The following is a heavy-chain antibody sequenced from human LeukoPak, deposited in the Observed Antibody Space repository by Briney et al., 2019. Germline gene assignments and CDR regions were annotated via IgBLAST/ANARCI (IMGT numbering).Heavy chain of an antibody. D-gene: IGHD2-2*01. CDR1: GYTFTSNY. CDR3: ARGYQLLSRSRGSVLGY. J-gene: IGHJ4*02. CDR2: INPSVGST. V-gene: IGHV1-46*01. Sequence: GASVKVSCKASGYTFTSNYMLWVRQAPGQGLEWMGIINPSVGSTTYAQKFQGRVTITRDTSASTAYMELSSLRSEDTAVYYCARGYQLLSRSRGSVLGYWGQGTLVTVSS.